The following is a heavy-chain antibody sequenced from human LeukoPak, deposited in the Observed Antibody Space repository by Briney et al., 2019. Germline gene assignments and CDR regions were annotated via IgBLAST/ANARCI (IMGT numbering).Heavy chain of an antibody. CDR2: ISGSGGST. J-gene: IGHJ4*02. D-gene: IGHD2-8*01. Sequence: GGSLRLSCAASGFTFSSYAMSWVRQAPGKGLEWVSAISGSGGSTYYADSVKGRFTISRYNSKNTLYLQMNSLRAEDTAVYYCAKDSGYCTNGVCYSFDYWGQGTLVTVSS. CDR3: AKDSGYCTNGVCYSFDY. V-gene: IGHV3-23*01. CDR1: GFTFSSYA.